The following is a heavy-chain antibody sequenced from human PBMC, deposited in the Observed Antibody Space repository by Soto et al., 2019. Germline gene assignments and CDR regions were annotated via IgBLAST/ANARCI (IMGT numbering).Heavy chain of an antibody. Sequence: ASVKVSCKASGYTFTSYYMHWVRQAPGQGLEWMGIINPSGGSTSYAQKFQGRVTMTRDTSTSTVYMELSSLRSEDTAVYYCARDRYTTYYYYGMDVWGQGTTVTVSS. J-gene: IGHJ6*02. CDR1: GYTFTSYY. V-gene: IGHV1-46*01. CDR3: ARDRYTTYYYYGMDV. D-gene: IGHD1-1*01. CDR2: INPSGGST.